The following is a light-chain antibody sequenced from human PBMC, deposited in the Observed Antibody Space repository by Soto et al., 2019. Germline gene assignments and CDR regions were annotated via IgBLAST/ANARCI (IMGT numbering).Light chain of an antibody. CDR2: AAS. CDR3: QQYHNWPPQYT. V-gene: IGKV3-15*01. CDR1: QSVASN. J-gene: IGKJ2*01. Sequence: EIVMTQSPASLSVSPGDGATLSCRASQSVASNVAWYQQKPGQGPRPLIHAASTRAVGVPARFSGSGSGTDSALTISSRQSEDFAVYYCQQYHNWPPQYTFGEGTKLQIK.